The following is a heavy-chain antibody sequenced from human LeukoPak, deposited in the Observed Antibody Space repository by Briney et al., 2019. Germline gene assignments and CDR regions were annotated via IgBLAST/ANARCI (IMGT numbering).Heavy chain of an antibody. CDR1: RGTFSNLA. V-gene: IGHV1-69*05. Sequence: SVKVSCKASRGTFSNLAFSWVRHAPGQGLEWMGGIIPAFGTPSYPQSFHGRVTISTDDSTSSVYMELSGLRSEDTAVYYCSSRGGSTLSRDSWGQGTLV. CDR2: IIPAFGTP. J-gene: IGHJ4*02. CDR3: SSRGGSTLSRDS. D-gene: IGHD3-10*01.